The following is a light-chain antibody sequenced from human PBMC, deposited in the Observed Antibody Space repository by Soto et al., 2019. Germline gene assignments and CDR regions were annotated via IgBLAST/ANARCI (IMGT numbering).Light chain of an antibody. CDR2: GAS. Sequence: DIQMTQSPSSLSASAGDRVTITCRASETITYYLNWYQQKPGKAPKLLIYGASSLQSGVPSRFSGRGSGTDFTLTITSLQLEDFATYYCRQSYSTPLTFGGGTKVEI. V-gene: IGKV1-39*01. CDR1: ETITYY. CDR3: RQSYSTPLT. J-gene: IGKJ4*01.